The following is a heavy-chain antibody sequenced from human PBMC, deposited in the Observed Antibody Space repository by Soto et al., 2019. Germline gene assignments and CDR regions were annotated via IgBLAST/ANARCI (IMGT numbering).Heavy chain of an antibody. D-gene: IGHD3-16*01. CDR1: GFTFSSYG. Sequence: QVQLVESGGGVVQPGRSLRLSCAASGFTFSSYGMHWVRQAPGKGLEWVAVIWYDGSNKYYADSVKGRFTISRDNSKNTLYLQMNSLRAEDTAVYYCASGLATGNLGYYYYGMDVWGPGTTVTVSS. V-gene: IGHV3-33*01. J-gene: IGHJ6*02. CDR3: ASGLATGNLGYYYYGMDV. CDR2: IWYDGSNK.